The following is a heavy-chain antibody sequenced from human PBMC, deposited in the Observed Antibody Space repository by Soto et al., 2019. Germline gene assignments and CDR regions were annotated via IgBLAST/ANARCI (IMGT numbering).Heavy chain of an antibody. Sequence: SETLSLTCRVSGGSISGSYLSWIRQSPGKGLEWLGYVYYTGSTNYSPSLRSRVSISVDTSKNEFSLRLSSVTAADTAVYFCSRSVAVPGTHIDYWGQGTQVTVSS. CDR3: SRSVAVPGTHIDY. D-gene: IGHD6-19*01. V-gene: IGHV4-59*01. J-gene: IGHJ4*02. CDR1: GGSISGSY. CDR2: VYYTGST.